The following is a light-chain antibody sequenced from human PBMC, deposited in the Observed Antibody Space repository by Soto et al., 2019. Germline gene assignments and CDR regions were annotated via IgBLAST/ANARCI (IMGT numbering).Light chain of an antibody. CDR1: QSISSW. Sequence: DIPMTQSPSTLSASVGDRVTITCRASQSISSWLAWYQQKPGKAPKLLIYDASSLESGVPSRFSGSGSGTEFTLTISSLQPDDFATYHCQQYNSYPITFGQGTRLEIQ. CDR3: QQYNSYPIT. V-gene: IGKV1-5*01. CDR2: DAS. J-gene: IGKJ5*01.